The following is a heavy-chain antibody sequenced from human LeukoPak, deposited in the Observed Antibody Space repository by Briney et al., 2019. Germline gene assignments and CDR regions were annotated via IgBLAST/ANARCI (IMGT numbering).Heavy chain of an antibody. D-gene: IGHD6-19*01. Sequence: SETLSLTCTVSGGPISSSSYYWGWIRQPPGKGLEWIGSIYYSGSTYYNPSLKSRVTISVDTSKNQFSLKLSSVTAADTAVYYCARRNSGWYLFDYWGQGTLVTVSS. CDR2: IYYSGST. CDR3: ARRNSGWYLFDY. CDR1: GGPISSSSYY. J-gene: IGHJ4*02. V-gene: IGHV4-39*01.